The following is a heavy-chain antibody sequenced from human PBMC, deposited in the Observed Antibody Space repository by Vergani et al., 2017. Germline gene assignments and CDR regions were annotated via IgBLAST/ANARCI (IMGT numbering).Heavy chain of an antibody. D-gene: IGHD6-13*01. V-gene: IGHV3-30*02. Sequence: QVHLVESGGGVIQPGGSLRLFCAASGFTLNNYGMNWVRQAPGKGLEWVAFTRFDGSNTYYADSLKGRLTIPRDNSQNSLYLQMNSLRAEDTAVYYCAVTLLTFIGASGYHYYYYGMDGWSQGTTVTVSS. CDR3: AVTLLTFIGASGYHYYYYGMDG. CDR1: GFTLNNYG. CDR2: TRFDGSNT. J-gene: IGHJ6*02.